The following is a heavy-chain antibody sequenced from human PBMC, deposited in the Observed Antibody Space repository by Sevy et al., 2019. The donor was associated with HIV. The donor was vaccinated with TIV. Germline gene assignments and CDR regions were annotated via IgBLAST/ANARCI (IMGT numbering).Heavy chain of an antibody. J-gene: IGHJ4*01. D-gene: IGHD6-19*01. Sequence: GGSLRLSCAASGLTFSNDNMNWVRQAPGKGLEWVSFISSESGYIYHEDSVKGQLYISRDNAKDSVYLQMNSLRAEDTAVYYCARDGKVPVPGLYYFDYWGHGTLVTVSS. V-gene: IGHV3-21*01. CDR3: ARDGKVPVPGLYYFDY. CDR1: GLTFSNDN. CDR2: ISSESGYI.